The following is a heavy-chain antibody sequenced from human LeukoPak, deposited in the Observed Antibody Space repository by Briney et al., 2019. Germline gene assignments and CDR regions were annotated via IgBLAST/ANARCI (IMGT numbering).Heavy chain of an antibody. D-gene: IGHD2-2*01. CDR3: ARDFLVPYCSSTSCYPSCWFDP. V-gene: IGHV1-46*01. CDR2: INPSGGST. Sequence: GASVKVSCKASGYTFTSYYMHWVRQAPGQGLEWMGIINPSGGSTSYAQKFQGRVTMTRDMSTSTVCMELSSLRSEDTAVYYCARDFLVPYCSSTSCYPSCWFDPWGQGTLVTVSS. CDR1: GYTFTSYY. J-gene: IGHJ5*02.